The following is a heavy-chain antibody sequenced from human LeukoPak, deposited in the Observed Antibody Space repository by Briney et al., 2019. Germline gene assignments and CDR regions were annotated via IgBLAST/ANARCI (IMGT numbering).Heavy chain of an antibody. CDR2: ISTSGST. V-gene: IGHV4-4*07. CDR3: AREDTGDYYSYYFDY. Sequence: SETLSLTCTVSGGSISSYYWSWIRQPAGKGLEWIGRISTSGSTNYSPSLKSRVSMSVDASKNQFSLRLSSVTAADTAVYYCAREDTGDYYSYYFDYWGQGTLVTVSS. CDR1: GGSISSYY. J-gene: IGHJ4*02. D-gene: IGHD3-22*01.